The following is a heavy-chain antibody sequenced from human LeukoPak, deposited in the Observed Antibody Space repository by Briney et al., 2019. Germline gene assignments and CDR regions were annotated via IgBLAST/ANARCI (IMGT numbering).Heavy chain of an antibody. V-gene: IGHV3-30*18. D-gene: IGHD6-13*01. CDR2: ISYDGSNK. J-gene: IGHJ4*02. CDR1: GFTFSSYG. CDR3: AKSVAAAAGGY. Sequence: GGSLRLSCAASGFTFSSYGMHWVRQAPGKGLEWVAVISYDGSNKYYADSVKGRFTISRDNSKNTLYLQMNSLRAEDTAVYYCAKSVAAAAGGYWGQGTLVTVSS.